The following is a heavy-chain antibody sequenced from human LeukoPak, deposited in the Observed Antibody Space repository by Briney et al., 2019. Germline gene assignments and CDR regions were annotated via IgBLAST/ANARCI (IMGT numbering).Heavy chain of an antibody. Sequence: ASVKVSCRASGYTFTSYGISWVRQAPGQGLEWMGWISAYNGNTNYAQKLQGRATMTTDTSTSTAYMELRSLRSDDTAVYYCARSGYGSGSYRWFDPWGQGTLVTVSS. V-gene: IGHV1-18*04. CDR3: ARSGYGSGSYRWFDP. CDR2: ISAYNGNT. D-gene: IGHD3-10*01. J-gene: IGHJ5*02. CDR1: GYTFTSYG.